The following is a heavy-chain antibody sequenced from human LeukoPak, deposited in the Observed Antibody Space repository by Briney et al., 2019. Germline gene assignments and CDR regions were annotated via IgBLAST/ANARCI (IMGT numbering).Heavy chain of an antibody. Sequence: SETLSLTCTVSGDSISSRSYHWSWIRQPPGKGLEWIGYIYYSGSTNYNPSLKSRVTISVDTSKNQFSLKLSSVTAADTAVYYCARYGGEEATSPFDYWGQGTLVTVSS. J-gene: IGHJ4*02. CDR3: ARYGGEEATSPFDY. D-gene: IGHD1-26*01. CDR2: IYYSGST. V-gene: IGHV4-61*01. CDR1: GDSISSRSYH.